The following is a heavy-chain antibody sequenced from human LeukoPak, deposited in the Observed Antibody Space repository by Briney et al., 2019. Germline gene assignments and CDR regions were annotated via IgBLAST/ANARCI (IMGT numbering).Heavy chain of an antibody. CDR1: GGSISSSSYY. CDR3: ARGIWEMATIPYWYFDI. V-gene: IGHV4-61*02. Sequence: SETLSLTCTVSGGSISSSSYYWSWIRQPAGKGLEWIGRISTSGSTNYNPSLNSRVTMSVDTSKNQFSLKLTSVTAADTALYYCARGIWEMATIPYWYFDIWGRGTLVTVSS. CDR2: ISTSGST. D-gene: IGHD5-24*01. J-gene: IGHJ2*01.